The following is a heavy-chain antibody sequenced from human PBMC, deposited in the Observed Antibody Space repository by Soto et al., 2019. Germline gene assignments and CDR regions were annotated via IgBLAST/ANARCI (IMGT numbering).Heavy chain of an antibody. CDR3: ARMYYDYVWGSYSLDWFDP. V-gene: IGHV1-8*01. J-gene: IGHJ5*02. D-gene: IGHD3-16*02. Sequence: ASVKVSCKASGYTFTSYDINWVRQATGQGLEWMGWMNPNSGNTGYAQKFQGRVTMIRNTSISTAYMELSSLRSEDTAVYYCARMYYDYVWGSYSLDWFDPWGQGTLVTVSS. CDR1: GYTFTSYD. CDR2: MNPNSGNT.